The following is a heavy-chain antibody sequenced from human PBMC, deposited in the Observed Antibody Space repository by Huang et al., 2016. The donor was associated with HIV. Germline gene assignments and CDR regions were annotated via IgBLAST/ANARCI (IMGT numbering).Heavy chain of an antibody. CDR2: ISSSSSTL. D-gene: IGHD3-3*01. Sequence: EVQLVESGGGLVQPGGSLRLSWAAFGFTFSSYMMNWVCQVAGEWRGWGSYISSSSSTLYYADSVKGRFTISRDNAKNSLFLQMNSLRDEDTAVYYCARGIRYFGVVAYFDYWGQVALVTVSS. CDR1: GFTFSSYM. CDR3: ARGIRYFGVVAYFDY. V-gene: IGHV3-48*02. J-gene: IGHJ4*02.